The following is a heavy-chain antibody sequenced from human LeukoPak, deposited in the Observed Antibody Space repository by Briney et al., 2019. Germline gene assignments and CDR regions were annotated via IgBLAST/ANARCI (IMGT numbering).Heavy chain of an antibody. CDR1: GGAFSGYY. CDR2: INHSGST. V-gene: IGHV4-34*01. J-gene: IGHJ5*02. CDR3: ARGRWFDP. Sequence: PSETLSLTCAVYGGAFSGYYWSWIRQPPGKGLEWIGEINHSGSTNYNPSLKSRVTISVDTSKNQFSLKLSSVTAADTAVYYCARGRWFDPWGQGTLVTVSS.